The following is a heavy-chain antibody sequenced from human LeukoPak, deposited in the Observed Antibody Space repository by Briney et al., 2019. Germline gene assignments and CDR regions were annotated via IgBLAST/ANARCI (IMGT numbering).Heavy chain of an antibody. V-gene: IGHV3-23*01. CDR3: AKDLYSGHPRSDY. D-gene: IGHD2-8*01. CDR2: ISGPGGGT. CDR1: GFTFSSYA. J-gene: IGHJ4*02. Sequence: SGGSLRLSCAASGFTFSSYAMSWVRQAPGKGLEWVSVISGPGGGTYYADSVKGRFTISRDNSKKTLYLQMNSLRAEDSAVYYCAKDLYSGHPRSDYWGQGTLVTVSS.